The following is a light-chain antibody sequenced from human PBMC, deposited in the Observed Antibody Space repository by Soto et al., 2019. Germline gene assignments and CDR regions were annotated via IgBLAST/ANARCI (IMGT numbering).Light chain of an antibody. CDR2: NNN. V-gene: IGLV1-44*01. CDR1: SSNIGSNT. J-gene: IGLJ1*01. Sequence: QSVLTQPPSASGTPGQRVTISCSGSSSNIGSNTVHWYQQLPGTAPKLLIYNNNQRPSGVPDRFSGSKSGTAASLAISGRQSEDEGDYYCAALDDSLNGLVVGTGTKLTVL. CDR3: AALDDSLNGLV.